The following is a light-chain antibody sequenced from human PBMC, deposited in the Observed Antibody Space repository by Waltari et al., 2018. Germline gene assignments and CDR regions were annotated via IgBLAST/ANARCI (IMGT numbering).Light chain of an antibody. CDR3: SSYTSSSTLV. Sequence: QSALTQPASVSGSPGQSITISCPGSSSDAGGYNYVSWYQQHPGKAPKLMIFDVSKRPSGVSYRFSGSKSGHTASLSISGLQAEDEADYFCSSYTSSSTLVFGTGTKVTVL. J-gene: IGLJ1*01. V-gene: IGLV2-14*01. CDR1: SSDAGGYNY. CDR2: DVS.